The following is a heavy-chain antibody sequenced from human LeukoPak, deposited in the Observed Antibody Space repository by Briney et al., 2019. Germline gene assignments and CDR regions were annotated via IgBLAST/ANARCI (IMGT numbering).Heavy chain of an antibody. CDR3: ARVWASSLYYYYYMDV. D-gene: IGHD2-2*01. CDR1: GGSISSSNW. J-gene: IGHJ6*03. Sequence: SETLSLTCAVSGGSISSSNWWSWVRQPPGKGLEWIGEIYHSGNTNYNPSLKSRVTISVDTSKNQFSLKLSSVTAADTAVYYCARVWASSLYYYYYMDVWGKGTTVTVSS. V-gene: IGHV4-4*02. CDR2: IYHSGNT.